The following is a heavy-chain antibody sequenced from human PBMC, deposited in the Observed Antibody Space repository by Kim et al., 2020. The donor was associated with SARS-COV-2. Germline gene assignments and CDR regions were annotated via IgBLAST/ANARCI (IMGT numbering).Heavy chain of an antibody. J-gene: IGHJ4*02. V-gene: IGHV3-53*01. Sequence: GGSLRLSCTASGFTVSSNYMSWVRQAPGKGLEWVSVIYSGGSTYYADSVKGRFTISRDNSKNTLYLQMNSLRAEDTAVYYCAREIFGPDVEWGQGTLVTVSS. D-gene: IGHD3-3*01. CDR1: GFTVSSNY. CDR3: AREIFGPDVE. CDR2: IYSGGST.